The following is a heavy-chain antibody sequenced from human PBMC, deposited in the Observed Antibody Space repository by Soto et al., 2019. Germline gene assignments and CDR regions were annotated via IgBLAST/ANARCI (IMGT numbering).Heavy chain of an antibody. J-gene: IGHJ5*02. CDR3: AREFCSGGNCYTYYFDP. D-gene: IGHD2-15*01. Sequence: VQLVETGGGVVPPGGSLRLSCAASGLTFNRYWMHWVRHAPGKGLVWVSHINTDGSNTNYADSVKGRFTISRDNAKSTLLLQMNSLRDEDTAVYYCAREFCSGGNCYTYYFDPWGQGIPVTVSS. CDR1: GLTFNRYW. CDR2: INTDGSNT. V-gene: IGHV3-74*01.